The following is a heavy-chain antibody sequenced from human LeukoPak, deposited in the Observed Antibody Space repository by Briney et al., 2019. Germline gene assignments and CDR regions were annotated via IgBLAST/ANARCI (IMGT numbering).Heavy chain of an antibody. J-gene: IGHJ5*02. V-gene: IGHV3-30*04. Sequence: PGRSLRLSCAAPGFTFSSYAMHWVRQAPGKGLEWVAVISYDGSNKYYADSVKGRFTISRDNSKNTLYLQMNSLRAEDTAVYYCAREGRIAVAGGSNWFDPWGQGTLVTVSS. D-gene: IGHD6-19*01. CDR1: GFTFSSYA. CDR3: AREGRIAVAGGSNWFDP. CDR2: ISYDGSNK.